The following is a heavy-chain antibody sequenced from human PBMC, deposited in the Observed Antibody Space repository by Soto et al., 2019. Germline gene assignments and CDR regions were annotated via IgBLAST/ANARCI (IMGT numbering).Heavy chain of an antibody. V-gene: IGHV3-53*01. CDR1: GFTVSSNY. CDR2: IYSGGST. CDR3: ASTGGADYHDSSGPDSSHGFDI. D-gene: IGHD3-22*01. J-gene: IGHJ3*02. Sequence: EVQLVESGGGLIQPGGSLRLSCAASGFTVSSNYMSWVRQAPGKGLEWVSVIYSGGSTYYADSVKGRFTISRDNSKNTLYLQMNSLRAEDTAVYYCASTGGADYHDSSGPDSSHGFDIWGQGTMVTVSS.